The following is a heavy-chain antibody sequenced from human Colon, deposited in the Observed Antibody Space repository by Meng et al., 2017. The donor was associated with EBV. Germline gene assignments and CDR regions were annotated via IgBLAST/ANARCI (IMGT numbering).Heavy chain of an antibody. CDR2: ISSSGSTI. CDR1: GFTFSDYY. D-gene: IGHD3-10*01. V-gene: IGHV3-11*01. J-gene: IGHJ5*02. CDR3: ARAYYGSGNYIKGFDH. Sequence: VQVVEVGEGLVQPGGTLRLSCAASGFTFSDYYMSWIRQAPLKGLEWVSYISSSGSTIYYADSVKGRFTISRDNAKNSLYLQMNSLRAEDTAVYYCARAYYGSGNYIKGFDHWGQGTLVTVSS.